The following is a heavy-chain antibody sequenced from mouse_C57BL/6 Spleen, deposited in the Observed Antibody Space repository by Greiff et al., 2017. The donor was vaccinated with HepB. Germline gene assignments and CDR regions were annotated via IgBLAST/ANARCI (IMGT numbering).Heavy chain of an antibody. CDR3: ARPGLYWYVDV. Sequence: EVQRVESGGGLVKPGGSLKLSCAASGFTFSDYGMHWVRQAPEKGLEWVAYISSGSSTIYYADTVKGRFPISRDNAKNTLFLQMTSLRSEDTAMYYCARPGLYWYVDVWGTGTTVTVSS. V-gene: IGHV5-17*01. J-gene: IGHJ1*03. D-gene: IGHD3-1*01. CDR1: GFTFSDYG. CDR2: ISSGSSTI.